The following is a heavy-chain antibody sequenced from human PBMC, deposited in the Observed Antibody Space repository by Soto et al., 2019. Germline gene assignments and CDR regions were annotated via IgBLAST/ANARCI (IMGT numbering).Heavy chain of an antibody. D-gene: IGHD5-12*01. CDR3: ANGRWLQVDY. CDR2: ISTGGGTT. Sequence: GGSLRLSCAASGFTFTNYAMIWVRQAPGKGLEWVSIISTGGGTTYYADSVKGRFTISRDNSKNMLYLQMNSLRAEDTAVYYCANGRWLQVDYWGQGTLVTVSS. CDR1: GFTFTNYA. J-gene: IGHJ4*02. V-gene: IGHV3-23*01.